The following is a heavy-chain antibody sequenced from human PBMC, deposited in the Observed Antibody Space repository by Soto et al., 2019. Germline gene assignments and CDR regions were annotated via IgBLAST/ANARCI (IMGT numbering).Heavy chain of an antibody. J-gene: IGHJ4*02. Sequence: HPGGSLRLSCAASGFTFDDYAMHWVRQAPGKGLEWVSGISWNSGSIGYADSVKGRFTISRDNAKNSLYLQMNSLRAEDTALYYCAKGSGSGYDWIDYWGQGTLVTVSS. CDR2: ISWNSGSI. CDR1: GFTFDDYA. CDR3: AKGSGSGYDWIDY. V-gene: IGHV3-9*01. D-gene: IGHD5-12*01.